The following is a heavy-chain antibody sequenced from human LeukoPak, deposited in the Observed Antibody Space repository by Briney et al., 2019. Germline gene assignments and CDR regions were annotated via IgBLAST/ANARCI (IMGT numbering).Heavy chain of an antibody. CDR1: GYTFTSYG. CDR2: ISAYNGNT. V-gene: IGHV1-18*01. CDR3: ARDFVQQWLVNYYYYGMDV. D-gene: IGHD6-19*01. Sequence: GASVKVSCKASGYTFTSYGISWVRQAPGQGLEWMGWISAYNGNTNYAQKLQGRVTMTTDTSTSTAYMELRSLRSDDTAVYYCARDFVQQWLVNYYYYGMDVWGQGTTVTVSS. J-gene: IGHJ6*02.